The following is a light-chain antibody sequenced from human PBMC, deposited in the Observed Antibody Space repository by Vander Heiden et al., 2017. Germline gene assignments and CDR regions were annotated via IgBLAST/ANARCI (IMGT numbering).Light chain of an antibody. CDR2: GYD. Sequence: SVLTQPPSASGTPGQRVTISCSGSDSNIGTNTVNWYQQFPGSTPKLLINGYDQRPSGVSDRFSGSWSGSSATLAISGLQSEDEADYYCASWDDSLNGSYVFGPGTKVTVL. V-gene: IGLV1-44*01. J-gene: IGLJ1*01. CDR3: ASWDDSLNGSYV. CDR1: DSNIGTNT.